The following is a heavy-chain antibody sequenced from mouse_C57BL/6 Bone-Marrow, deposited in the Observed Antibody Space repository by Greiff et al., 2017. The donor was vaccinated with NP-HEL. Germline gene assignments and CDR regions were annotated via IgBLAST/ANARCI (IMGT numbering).Heavy chain of an antibody. CDR1: GFTFSDYG. J-gene: IGHJ4*01. CDR3: AKLRRDY. V-gene: IGHV5-17*01. D-gene: IGHD2-4*01. Sequence: EVQGVESGGGLVKPGGSLKLSCAASGFTFSDYGMHWVRQAPEKGLEWVAYISSGSSTIYYADTVKGRFTISRDNAKNTLVLQMTSLGSEDAAMYYCAKLRRDYWGQGTSVTVSS. CDR2: ISSGSSTI.